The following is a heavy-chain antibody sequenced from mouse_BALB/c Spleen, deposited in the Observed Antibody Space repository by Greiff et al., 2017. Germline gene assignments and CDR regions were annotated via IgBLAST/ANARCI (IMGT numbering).Heavy chain of an antibody. Sequence: VQLQQSGPGLVKPSQSLSLTCSVTGYSITSGYYWNWIRQFPGNKLEWMGYISYDGSNNYNPSLKNRISITRDTSKNQFFLKLNSVTTEDTATYYCARDLYYFDYWGQGTTLTVSS. J-gene: IGHJ2*01. V-gene: IGHV3-6*02. CDR2: ISYDGSN. CDR1: GYSITSGYY. D-gene: IGHD6-2*01. CDR3: ARDLYYFDY.